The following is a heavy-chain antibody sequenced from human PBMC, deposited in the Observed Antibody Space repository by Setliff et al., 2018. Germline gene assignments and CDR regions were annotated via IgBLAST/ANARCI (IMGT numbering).Heavy chain of an antibody. D-gene: IGHD5-18*01. V-gene: IGHV1-24*01. CDR3: ATSVSWIQLVLYPQGHPEPFDY. CDR2: FDPEDGET. Sequence: ASVKVSCKVSGYTLTELSMHWVRQAPGKGLEWMGGFDPEDGETIYAQKFQGRVTMTEDTSTDTAYMELSSLRSEDTAVYYCATSVSWIQLVLYPQGHPEPFDYWGQGTLVNVSS. J-gene: IGHJ4*02. CDR1: GYTLTELS.